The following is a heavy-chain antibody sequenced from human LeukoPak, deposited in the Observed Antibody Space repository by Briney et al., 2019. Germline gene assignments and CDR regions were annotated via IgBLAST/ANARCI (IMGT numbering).Heavy chain of an antibody. CDR2: MKKGGRET. CDR1: GFTFSSYS. Sequence: PGGSLRLSCVVSGFTFSSYSMIWVRQAPGEGVQWVANMKKGGRETKYVDSVKGRFTIPRDNQKNSLYLQMNSLRAEDTAVYYCGRHRSGSGTYFIDYWGQGTLVSVSS. CDR3: GRHRSGSGTYFIDY. J-gene: IGHJ4*02. V-gene: IGHV3-7*01. D-gene: IGHD3-10*01.